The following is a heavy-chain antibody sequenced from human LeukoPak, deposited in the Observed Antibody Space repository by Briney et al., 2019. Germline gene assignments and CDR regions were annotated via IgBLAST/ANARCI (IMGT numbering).Heavy chain of an antibody. Sequence: PGGSLRLSCAASGFTFSSYGMHWVRQAPGKGLEWVAVISYDGTNKYYADSVKGRFTISRDNSKNTLYLQMNSLRAEDTAVYYCARPLWFGESYYMDVWGKGTTVTVSS. CDR3: ARPLWFGESYYMDV. CDR2: ISYDGTNK. CDR1: GFTFSSYG. V-gene: IGHV3-30*03. J-gene: IGHJ6*03. D-gene: IGHD3-10*01.